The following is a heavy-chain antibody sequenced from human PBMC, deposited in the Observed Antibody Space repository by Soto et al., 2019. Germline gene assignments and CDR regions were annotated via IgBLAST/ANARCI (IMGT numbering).Heavy chain of an antibody. Sequence: LRLSCAASRFTFSNYAMNWVRQAPGKGLEWVSGIDGSGASPYYADSVKGRFTISRDNSKNTLYLPMNSLRAEDTTVYSCAHGGFGGLLVPFDYWGQGILVTVS. V-gene: IGHV3-23*01. D-gene: IGHD3-16*01. J-gene: IGHJ4*02. CDR2: IDGSGASP. CDR3: AHGGFGGLLVPFDY. CDR1: RFTFSNYA.